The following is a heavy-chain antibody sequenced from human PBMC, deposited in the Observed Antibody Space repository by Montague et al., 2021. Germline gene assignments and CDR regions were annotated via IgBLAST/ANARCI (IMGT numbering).Heavy chain of an antibody. CDR3: VVTPSSYYHGMDV. D-gene: IGHD4-23*01. Sequence: SETLSLTCTVSGGSISSSTYYWGWIRQPPGKGLEWLGSIYYTGSTYYNPSLKSRLTISVDTSKNQFSLKLSSVTAADTAVYYCVVTPSSYYHGMDVWGQGTMVTVSS. J-gene: IGHJ6*02. CDR1: GGSISSSTYY. V-gene: IGHV4-39*01. CDR2: IYYTGST.